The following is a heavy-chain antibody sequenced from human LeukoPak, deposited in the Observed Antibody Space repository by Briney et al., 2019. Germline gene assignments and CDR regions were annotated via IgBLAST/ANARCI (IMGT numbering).Heavy chain of an antibody. CDR2: IYYTGST. Sequence: SETLSLTCTVSGVSISSYYWSWFRQPPGKGLEWIGYIYYTGSTNYNPSLKSRVTISVDTSKNQFSLKLSSVTAADTAVYYCARVGYGSGSYYLTQTFDYWGQGALVTVSS. CDR3: ARVGYGSGSYYLTQTFDY. D-gene: IGHD3-10*01. J-gene: IGHJ4*02. CDR1: GVSISSYY. V-gene: IGHV4-59*01.